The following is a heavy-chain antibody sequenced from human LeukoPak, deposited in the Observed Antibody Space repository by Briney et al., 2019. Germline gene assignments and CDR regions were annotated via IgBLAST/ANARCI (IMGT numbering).Heavy chain of an antibody. CDR3: ARLLVPAAGGYYFDS. V-gene: IGHV4-59*11. CDR2: IYYSGST. J-gene: IGHJ4*02. D-gene: IGHD2-2*01. Sequence: SETLSLTCTVSGASISSHYWSWLRQPPGKGLEWIGHIYYSGSTYYNPSLKTRVTVSVDRSKNQFSLELSSVSAADTAVYYCARLLVPAAGGYYFDSWGQGTLVTVSS. CDR1: GASISSHY.